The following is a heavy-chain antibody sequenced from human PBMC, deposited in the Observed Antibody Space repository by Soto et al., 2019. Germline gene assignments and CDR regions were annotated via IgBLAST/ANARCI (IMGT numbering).Heavy chain of an antibody. D-gene: IGHD4-17*01. J-gene: IGHJ4*02. CDR1: GFSFSDYG. CDR2: IWYDGSHK. Sequence: QVQLVESGAGVVQPGRSLRLSCAASGFSFSDYGMHWVGQAPGKGLEWVAAIWYDGSHKYHADSVKDRFTISRDNSKNTRYLQMDSLRAEDTAVYYCARGATIERGERDFDYWGQGALVTVSS. V-gene: IGHV3-33*01. CDR3: ARGATIERGERDFDY.